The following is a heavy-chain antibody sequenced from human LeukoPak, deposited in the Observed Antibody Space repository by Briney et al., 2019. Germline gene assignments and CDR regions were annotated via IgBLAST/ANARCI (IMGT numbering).Heavy chain of an antibody. Sequence: SETLSLTCTVSGGPISTDGYYWSWIRQHPGTGLTWIGYIYYSGTTYYNPSLKSRDTISVDTSRNQFSLKLTSVTAADTAMYYCARATYSGPDYWGQGTLVTVSS. CDR1: GGPISTDGYY. CDR3: ARATYSGPDY. J-gene: IGHJ4*02. V-gene: IGHV4-31*03. CDR2: IYYSGTT. D-gene: IGHD5-12*01.